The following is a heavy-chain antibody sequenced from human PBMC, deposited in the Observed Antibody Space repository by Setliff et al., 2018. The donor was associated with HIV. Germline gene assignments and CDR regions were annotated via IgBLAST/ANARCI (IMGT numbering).Heavy chain of an antibody. CDR2: IYHSGAT. V-gene: IGHV4-38-2*02. CDR3: ARHSPVTTEDYMDV. Sequence: SETLSLTCTLSGDSVTTPYYWGWIRQPPGKGLEWVGSIYHSGATYLTPSLKSRVTLSVDTSKNQFFLRLTSVSAADTGLYFCARHSPVTTEDYMDVWGKGTTVTVSS. D-gene: IGHD4-17*01. J-gene: IGHJ6*03. CDR1: GDSVTTPYY.